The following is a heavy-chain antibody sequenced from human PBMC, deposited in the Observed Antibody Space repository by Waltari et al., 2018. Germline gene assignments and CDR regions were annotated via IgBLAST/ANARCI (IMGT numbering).Heavy chain of an antibody. Sequence: QLQVTGPGLPQPPKLLSLPFCISGGSIINYFWNWIRQPPGKGLQWIGYIRHTGSTKWNPALKSRVTMAVDTSKNQISLRLTSVSATDTAVYFCARWDSPGRYFGEWGQGTPVTVSS. CDR2: IRHTGST. V-gene: IGHV4-59*08. D-gene: IGHD3-10*01. CDR3: ARWDSPGRYFGE. CDR1: GGSIINYF. J-gene: IGHJ4*02.